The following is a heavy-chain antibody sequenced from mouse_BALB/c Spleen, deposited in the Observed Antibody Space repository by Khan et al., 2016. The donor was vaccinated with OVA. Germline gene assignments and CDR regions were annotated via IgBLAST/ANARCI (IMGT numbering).Heavy chain of an antibody. D-gene: IGHD1-1*01. J-gene: IGHJ1*01. CDR3: ARRHYYGSSYRYFDV. CDR2: ISYSGST. Sequence: EVQLQESGPGLVKPSQSLSLTCTVTGYSITSDYAWNWIRQFPGNKLEWMGYISYSGSTSSNPSLKSRISITRDTSKNQFFLQLNSVTTEDTATYYCARRHYYGSSYRYFDVWGAGTTVTVSS. CDR1: GYSITSDYA. V-gene: IGHV3-2*02.